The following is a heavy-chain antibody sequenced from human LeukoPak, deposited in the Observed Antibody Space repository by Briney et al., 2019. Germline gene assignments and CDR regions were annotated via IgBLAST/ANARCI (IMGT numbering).Heavy chain of an antibody. Sequence: PGGSLRLSCAASGFTFNDHAMHWIRHRPGEGPEWVSGIFWNGGATDYADSVRGRFTISRDNADLYLQMTSLRPEDTALYYCVKDVYPGGADVWGKGTAVSVSS. CDR1: GFTFNDHA. D-gene: IGHD2-2*01. CDR2: IFWNGGAT. V-gene: IGHV3-9*01. J-gene: IGHJ6*04. CDR3: VKDVYPGGADV.